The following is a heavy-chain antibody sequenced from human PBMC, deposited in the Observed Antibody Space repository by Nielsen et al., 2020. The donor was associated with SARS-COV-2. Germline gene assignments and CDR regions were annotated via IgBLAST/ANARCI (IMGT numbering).Heavy chain of an antibody. J-gene: IGHJ6*02. D-gene: IGHD6-13*01. V-gene: IGHV1-2*06. CDR3: ARDREYSSSFNLYYYYYGMDV. CDR2: INPNSGGT. Sequence: WVRQAPGQGLEWMGRINPNSGGTNYAQKFQGRVTMTRDTSIGTAYMELSRLRSDDTAVYYCARDREYSSSFNLYYYYYGMDVWGQGTTVTVSS.